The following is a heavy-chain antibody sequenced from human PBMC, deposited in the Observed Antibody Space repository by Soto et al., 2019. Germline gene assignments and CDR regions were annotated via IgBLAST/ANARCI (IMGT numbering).Heavy chain of an antibody. CDR2: ISWNSGSI. V-gene: IGHV3-9*01. J-gene: IGHJ3*02. CDR1: GFTFGNYA. Sequence: GGSLRLSCAASGFTFGNYAMQWVRQAPGKGLEWVSAISWNSGSIDYADSVKGRFTISRDNAKNTLYLQMNSLRAEDTAVYYCAKVSPYYYDSSGYVAPAFDTWGQGTMVTVSS. CDR3: AKVSPYYYDSSGYVAPAFDT. D-gene: IGHD3-22*01.